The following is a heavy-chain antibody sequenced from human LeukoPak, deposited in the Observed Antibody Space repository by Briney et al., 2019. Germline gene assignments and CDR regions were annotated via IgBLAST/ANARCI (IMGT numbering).Heavy chain of an antibody. Sequence: GSLRLFWVSSGFTFKDYWVSWVRQASGKGLEWVANIEADGTEKYYVDSVKGRFTVSRDNARNSLYLQMSSLRVEDTAVYYCARDPAAWDYWGQGTLVTVSS. J-gene: IGHJ4*02. CDR1: GFTFKDYW. D-gene: IGHD6-13*01. CDR3: ARDPAAWDY. V-gene: IGHV3-7*04. CDR2: IEADGTEK.